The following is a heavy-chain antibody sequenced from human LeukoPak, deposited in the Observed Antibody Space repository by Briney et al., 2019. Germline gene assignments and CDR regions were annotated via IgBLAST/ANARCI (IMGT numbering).Heavy chain of an antibody. CDR3: ARDFKRVVGATAYYYYYMDV. V-gene: IGHV4-38-2*02. D-gene: IGHD1-26*01. CDR1: GYSISSGYY. J-gene: IGHJ6*03. Sequence: SETLSLTCTVSGYSISSGYYWGWIRQPPGKGLEWIGSIYHSGSTYYNPSLKSRVTMSVDTSKNQFSLKLSSVTAADTAVYYCARDFKRVVGATAYYYYYMDVWGKGTTVTISS. CDR2: IYHSGST.